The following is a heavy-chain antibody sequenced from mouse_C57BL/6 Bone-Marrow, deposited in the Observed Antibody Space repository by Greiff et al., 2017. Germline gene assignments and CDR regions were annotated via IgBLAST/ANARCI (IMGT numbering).Heavy chain of an antibody. J-gene: IGHJ4*01. CDR3: ARDDLVSNYYAMDY. D-gene: IGHD2-12*01. V-gene: IGHV1-69*01. CDR2: IDPSDSYT. CDR1: GYTFTSYW. Sequence: VQLQQSGAELVMPGASVKLSCKASGYTFTSYWMHWVKQRPGQGLEWIGEIDPSDSYTNYNQKFKGKSTLTVDKSSSTAYMQLSSLTSEDSAVYYCARDDLVSNYYAMDYWGQGTSVTVSS.